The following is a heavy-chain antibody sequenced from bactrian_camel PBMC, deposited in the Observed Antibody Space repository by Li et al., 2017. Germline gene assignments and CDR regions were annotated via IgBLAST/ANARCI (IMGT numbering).Heavy chain of an antibody. V-gene: IGHV3S53*01. CDR2: IAIDGSA. D-gene: IGHD5*01. Sequence: HVQLVESGGGSVQAGGSLRLSCKTSRYIMTTFCMAWFRQAPGKEREGVAAIAIDGSANIADSVKGRFTISKDNAKNTLYLQMNSLKPEDTAMYYCAATTGWFCRGLEIREFNYWGQGTQVTVS. J-gene: IGHJ4*01. CDR3: AATTGWFCRGLEIREFNY. CDR1: RYIMTTFC.